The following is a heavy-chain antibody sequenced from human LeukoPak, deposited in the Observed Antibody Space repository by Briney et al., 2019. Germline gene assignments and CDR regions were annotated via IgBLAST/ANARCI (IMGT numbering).Heavy chain of an antibody. CDR2: ILYDESNK. CDR1: GFTFSSSP. CDR3: ARGTDTKPFWSGYWVDV. Sequence: QAGGSLRLSCAASGFTFSSSPMHWVRQAPGKGLEWVTVILYDESNKYYADSVKGRFTISRDNSKNTLYLQMNSLRAEDTAVYYWARGTDTKPFWSGYWVDVWGQGTTVTVSS. D-gene: IGHD3-3*01. J-gene: IGHJ6*02. V-gene: IGHV3-30*03.